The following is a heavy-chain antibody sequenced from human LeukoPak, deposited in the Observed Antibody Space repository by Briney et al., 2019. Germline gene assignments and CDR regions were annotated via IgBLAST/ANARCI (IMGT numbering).Heavy chain of an antibody. Sequence: GGSLRLSCAASGFTFSSYAMHWVRQAPGKGLEWVAVISYDGSNKYYAVSVKGRFTISRDNSKNTLYLQMDSLRAEDTAVYYCAREVGARSGYYADWFDPWGQGTLVTVSS. CDR1: GFTFSSYA. CDR3: AREVGARSGYYADWFDP. J-gene: IGHJ5*02. V-gene: IGHV3-30-3*01. CDR2: ISYDGSNK. D-gene: IGHD3-22*01.